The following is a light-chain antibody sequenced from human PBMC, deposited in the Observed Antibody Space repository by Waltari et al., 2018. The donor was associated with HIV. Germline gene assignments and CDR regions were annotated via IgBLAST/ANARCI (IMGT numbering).Light chain of an antibody. Sequence: QSSLTQPRSMSGSPGQSVTISCTGTSTDVGSYNYVSWYQQHPGQAPKLIIYDVTAPLSWFPDRFSCAKSGITASLTITGLQSEDEADYHCCSFAGSSTFAVFGGGTKLTVL. CDR1: STDVGSYNY. V-gene: IGLV2-11*01. CDR2: DVT. CDR3: CSFAGSSTFAV. J-gene: IGLJ2*01.